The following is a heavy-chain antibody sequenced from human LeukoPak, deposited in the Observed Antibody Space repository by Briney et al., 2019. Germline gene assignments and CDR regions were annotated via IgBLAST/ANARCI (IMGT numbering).Heavy chain of an antibody. Sequence: GGSLRLSCAASGFTVSSNYMSWVRQAPGKGLEWVSVIYSGGSTYYADSVKGRFTISRDNSKNTLYLQMNSLRADDTAVYYCAKSGSYYHFDYWGQGTLVTVSS. CDR3: AKSGSYYHFDY. V-gene: IGHV3-66*01. CDR2: IYSGGST. J-gene: IGHJ4*02. D-gene: IGHD1-26*01. CDR1: GFTVSSNY.